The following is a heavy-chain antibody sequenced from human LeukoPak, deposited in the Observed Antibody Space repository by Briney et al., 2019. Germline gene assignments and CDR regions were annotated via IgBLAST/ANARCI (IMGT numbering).Heavy chain of an antibody. CDR2: IKQDGSEK. Sequence: GGSLRLSCAASGFTFSSYWMRWVRQAPGKGLEWVANIKQDGSEKYYVDSVKGRFTISRDNAKNSLYLQMNSLRAEDTAVYYCARNPQWELPLYYFDYWGQGTLVTVSS. J-gene: IGHJ4*02. V-gene: IGHV3-7*01. CDR3: ARNPQWELPLYYFDY. CDR1: GFTFSSYW. D-gene: IGHD1-26*01.